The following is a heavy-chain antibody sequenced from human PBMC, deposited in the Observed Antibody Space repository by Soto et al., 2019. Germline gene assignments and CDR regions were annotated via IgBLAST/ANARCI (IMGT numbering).Heavy chain of an antibody. D-gene: IGHD3-10*01. J-gene: IGHJ4*02. CDR2: IYSGGST. V-gene: IGHV3-66*01. CDR3: AIRVYGSGSYRDFDY. CDR1: GFTVSSNY. Sequence: GGSLRLSCAASGFTVSSNYMSWVRQAPGKGLEWVSVIYSGGSTYYADSVKGRFTISRDNSKNTLYLQMNSLRAEDTAVYYCAIRVYGSGSYRDFDYWGQGTLVTVSS.